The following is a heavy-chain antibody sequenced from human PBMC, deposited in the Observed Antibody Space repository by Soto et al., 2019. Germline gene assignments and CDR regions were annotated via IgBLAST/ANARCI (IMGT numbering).Heavy chain of an antibody. V-gene: IGHV1-46*01. D-gene: IGHD5-18*01. CDR3: ARVAVDTAMVLYYFDY. CDR2: INPSGGST. CDR1: GYTFSSYY. J-gene: IGHJ4*02. Sequence: ASVEVSCKASGYTFSSYYMHWVRQAPGQGLEWMGIINPSGGSTSYAQKFQGRVTMTRDTSTSTVYMELSSLRSEDTAVYYCARVAVDTAMVLYYFDYWGQGTLVTVSS.